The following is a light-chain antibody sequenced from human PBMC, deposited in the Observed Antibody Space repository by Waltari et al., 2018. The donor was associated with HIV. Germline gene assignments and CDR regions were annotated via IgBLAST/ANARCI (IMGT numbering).Light chain of an antibody. V-gene: IGLV2-23*01. CDR1: SSDVGSYNL. Sequence: QSALTQPASVSGSPGQSITISCTGTSSDVGSYNLVSWYQQHPGKAPKLMIYEGSKRPSGVSNRVSGSKSGNTASLTISGRQAEDEADYYCCSYAGSSNVVFGGGTKLTVL. J-gene: IGLJ2*01. CDR2: EGS. CDR3: CSYAGSSNVV.